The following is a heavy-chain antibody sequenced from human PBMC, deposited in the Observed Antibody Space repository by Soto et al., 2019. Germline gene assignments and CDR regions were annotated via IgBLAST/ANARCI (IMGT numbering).Heavy chain of an antibody. CDR1: GFTFSSYW. D-gene: IGHD3-22*01. CDR2: ISGSGGST. J-gene: IGHJ4*02. Sequence: EVQLVESGGGLVQPGGSLRLSCAASGFTFSSYWMHWVRQAPGKGLEWVSAISGSGGSTYYADSVKGRFTISRDNSKNTLYLQMNSLRAEDTAVYYCAKDNPQYYYDSSGYSLFDYWGQGTLVTVSS. V-gene: IGHV3-23*04. CDR3: AKDNPQYYYDSSGYSLFDY.